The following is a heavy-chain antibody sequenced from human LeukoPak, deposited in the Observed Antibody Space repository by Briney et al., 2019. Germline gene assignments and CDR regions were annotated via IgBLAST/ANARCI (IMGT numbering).Heavy chain of an antibody. CDR1: GVTLTNYA. D-gene: IGHD3-22*01. CDR2: ISYAGTNK. Sequence: GGSLRLSCVVSGVTLTNYALHWVRQAPGKGLEWVAVISYAGTNKYYADSVKGRFTISRDISKNTVYLHMDSLRDEDTAVYFCARGGYYYDTTGSPGDYWGQGTLVTVSS. V-gene: IGHV3-30-3*01. CDR3: ARGGYYYDTTGSPGDY. J-gene: IGHJ4*02.